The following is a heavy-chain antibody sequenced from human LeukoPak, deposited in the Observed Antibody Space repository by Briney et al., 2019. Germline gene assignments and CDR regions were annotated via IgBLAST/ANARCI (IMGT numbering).Heavy chain of an antibody. CDR3: ARDNPMVYATYDH. CDR2: ISYDGSNK. V-gene: IGHV3-30*03. J-gene: IGHJ4*02. Sequence: GGSLRLSCAASGFTFSSYGMHWVRQAPGKGLEWVAVISYDGSNKYYADSVKGRFTISRDNAKNSLYLQMTSLRADDTAVYYCARDNPMVYATYDHWGQGTLVTVSS. CDR1: GFTFSSYG. D-gene: IGHD2-8*01.